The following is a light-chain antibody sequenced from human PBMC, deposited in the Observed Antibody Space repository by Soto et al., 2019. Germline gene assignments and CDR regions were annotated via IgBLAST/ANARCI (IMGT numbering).Light chain of an antibody. J-gene: IGLJ1*01. Sequence: QSVLTQPPSVSGAPGQRVTISCTGSYSNIGADYDVHWYQQFPGTAPKLLIYDNNNRPSGVPDRFSGSKSGTSASLAITGLQAEDEADYYCQSYDSSLSGYVFGTGTKLTVL. CDR1: YSNIGADYD. CDR2: DNN. V-gene: IGLV1-40*01. CDR3: QSYDSSLSGYV.